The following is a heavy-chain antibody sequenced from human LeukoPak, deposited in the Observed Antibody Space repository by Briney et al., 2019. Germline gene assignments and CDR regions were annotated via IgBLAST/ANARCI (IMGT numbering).Heavy chain of an antibody. CDR1: GFSFSSYA. Sequence: PGGYLRLYCAATGFSFSSYAMSWVGQAPGYGLALVSAISGSGGSTYYADSVKGRFTISRDNSKNTLYLQMNSLRAEDTAVYYCAKDALIAPFDYWGQGTLVTVSS. J-gene: IGHJ4*02. D-gene: IGHD6-13*01. V-gene: IGHV3-23*01. CDR3: AKDALIAPFDY. CDR2: ISGSGGST.